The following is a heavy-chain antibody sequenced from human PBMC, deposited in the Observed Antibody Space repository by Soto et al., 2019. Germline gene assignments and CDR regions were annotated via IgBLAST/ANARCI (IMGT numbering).Heavy chain of an antibody. CDR3: ARGGDSSGYYFFGGPYGMDV. D-gene: IGHD3-22*01. V-gene: IGHV4-31*03. CDR1: GGSISSGGYY. CDR2: IYYSGST. J-gene: IGHJ6*02. Sequence: PSETLSLTCTVSGGSISSGGYYWSWIRQHPGKGLEWIGYIYYSGSTYYNPSLKSRVTISVDTSKNQFSLKLSSVTAADTAVYYCARGGDSSGYYFFGGPYGMDVWGQGTTVTVSS.